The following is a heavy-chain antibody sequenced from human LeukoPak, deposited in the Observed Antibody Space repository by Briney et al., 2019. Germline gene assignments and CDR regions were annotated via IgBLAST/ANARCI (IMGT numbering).Heavy chain of an antibody. CDR1: GFTFSTCC. V-gene: IGHV3-48*02. D-gene: IGHD3-10*01. CDR3: ARDAAKFGAYWYFDL. J-gene: IGHJ2*01. Sequence: GGSLRLSCTASGFTFSTCCMNWVRQAPGKGLEWVSYISDSGTIYYADSVKGRFTISRDNAKNSLYLQMNSLRDEDTAVYYCARDAAKFGAYWYFDLWGRGTLITVSS. CDR2: ISDSGTI.